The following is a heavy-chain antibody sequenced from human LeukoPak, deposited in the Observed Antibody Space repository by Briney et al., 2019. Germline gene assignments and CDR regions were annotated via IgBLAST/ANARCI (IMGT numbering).Heavy chain of an antibody. CDR3: ARVEYSGNGNLY. J-gene: IGHJ4*02. V-gene: IGHV3-7*03. CDR1: GLTFINYW. D-gene: IGHD1-26*01. CDR2: INRDGSGK. Sequence: GGPLRLSCAGSGLTFINYWMTWVRQVPGKGLEWVANINRDGSGKYYLPSVRGRFTISKDDAKDSLYLQMDSLRPEDTAIYYCARVEYSGNGNLYWGQGTLVTVSS.